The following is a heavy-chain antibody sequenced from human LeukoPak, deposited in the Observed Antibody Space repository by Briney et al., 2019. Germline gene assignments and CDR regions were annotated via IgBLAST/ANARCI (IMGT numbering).Heavy chain of an antibody. CDR1: GFTFNNYW. Sequence: GGYLRLSCAASGFTFNNYWMGWARQAPGKGLEWVANIKQDGSEKYYVDSVKGRFTISKDNAKNSLYLQMNGLRAEDTAVYYCARDGEMGQSRGYDYWAREPWSPSPQ. V-gene: IGHV3-7*01. CDR2: IKQDGSEK. CDR3: ARDGEMGQSRGYDY. D-gene: IGHD5-24*01. J-gene: IGHJ4*02.